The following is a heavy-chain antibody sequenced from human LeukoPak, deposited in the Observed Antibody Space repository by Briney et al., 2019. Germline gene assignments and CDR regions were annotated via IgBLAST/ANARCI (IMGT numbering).Heavy chain of an antibody. J-gene: IGHJ3*02. CDR2: ISWNGGSI. V-gene: IGHV3-9*01. Sequence: PGRSLRLSCAASGFTFDDYSMHWVRQAPGKGLEWVSGISWNGGSIGYADSVKGRFTISRDNAKNSLYLQMNSLRAEDTALYYCAKDQNKAFDIWGQGTMVTVSS. CDR3: AKDQNKAFDI. CDR1: GFTFDDYS.